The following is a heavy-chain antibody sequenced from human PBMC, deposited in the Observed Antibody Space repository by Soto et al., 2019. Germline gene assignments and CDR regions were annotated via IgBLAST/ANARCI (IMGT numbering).Heavy chain of an antibody. CDR1: GFTFSSYA. CDR2: ISSNGGST. V-gene: IGHV3-64*04. CDR3: ARADYDTSGYYFDY. Sequence: GGSLRLSCSASGFTFSSYAMHWVRQAPGKGLEYVSAISSNGGSTYYADSVKGRFTISRDNSKNTLYLQMNSLRDEDTAVYYCARADYDTSGYYFDYWGQGALVTVSS. D-gene: IGHD3-22*01. J-gene: IGHJ4*02.